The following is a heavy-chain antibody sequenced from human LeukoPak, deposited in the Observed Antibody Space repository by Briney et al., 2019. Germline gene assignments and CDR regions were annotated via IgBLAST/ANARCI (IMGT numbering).Heavy chain of an antibody. V-gene: IGHV3-64D*09. Sequence: PGGSLHLSCSASGFRFSSYAMNWVRPAPGKGLEYVSTISTNGGGTYYTDSVKGRFTISRDNPKNTLYLQMSSLRSEDTAVYYCARVGVPQYAFDIWGQGTWVTVSS. J-gene: IGHJ3*02. CDR2: ISTNGGGT. D-gene: IGHD1-26*01. CDR1: GFRFSSYA. CDR3: ARVGVPQYAFDI.